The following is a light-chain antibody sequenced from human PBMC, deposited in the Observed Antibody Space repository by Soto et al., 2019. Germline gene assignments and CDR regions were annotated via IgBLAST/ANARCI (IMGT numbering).Light chain of an antibody. CDR1: QSSSNY. CDR2: AAS. J-gene: IGKJ1*01. V-gene: IGKV1-39*01. Sequence: DLQMTQSPSSLSASVGDSVTITSRASQSSSNYLNWYQQKPGTAPKPLLCAASSMQSWLPSRFSGSGSESDFTLTISSLQTDASANYDCQAGFSSLWTFGQGTMV. CDR3: QAGFSSLWT.